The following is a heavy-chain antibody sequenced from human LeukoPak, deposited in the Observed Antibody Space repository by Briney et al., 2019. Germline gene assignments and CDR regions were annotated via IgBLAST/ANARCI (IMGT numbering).Heavy chain of an antibody. J-gene: IGHJ4*02. D-gene: IGHD6-13*01. V-gene: IGHV4-30-4*01. CDR1: GGSISSGDYY. Sequence: SQTLPLTCTVSGGSISSGDYYWSWIRQPPGKGLEWIGYIYYSGSTYYNPSLKSRVTISVDTSKNQFSLKLSSVTAADTAVYYCAREGIAAALGYWGQGTLVTVSS. CDR3: AREGIAAALGY. CDR2: IYYSGST.